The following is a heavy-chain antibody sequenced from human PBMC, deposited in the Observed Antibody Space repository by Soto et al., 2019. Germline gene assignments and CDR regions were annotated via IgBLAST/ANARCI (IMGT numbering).Heavy chain of an antibody. CDR2: ASYDGRYK. D-gene: IGHD6-19*01. Sequence: QVQLVESGGGVVQPGRSLRLSCAASGFTFSSFGMHWVRQAPGKGLEWVAVASYDGRYKYYADSVKGRFTISRDNSKNTLYLQMTGLRAEDTAVYYCAKERAVVSPTADCDYCVQGTLVSVPS. J-gene: IGHJ4*02. CDR3: AKERAVVSPTADCDY. CDR1: GFTFSSFG. V-gene: IGHV3-30*18.